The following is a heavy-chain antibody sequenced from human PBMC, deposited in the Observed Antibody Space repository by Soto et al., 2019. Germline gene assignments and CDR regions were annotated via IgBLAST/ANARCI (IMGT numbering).Heavy chain of an antibody. D-gene: IGHD3-16*01. CDR3: TRQTSVYNDGGMHV. Sequence: QITLKESGPTLVKPTQTLTLTCTFSGFSLTTSGVGVGWIRQPPGKALEWLALIYWDDDERYSPSLKSRLTITTNTSKNQVGPTWTIMEPVDTATYYYTRQTSVYNDGGMHVWGQGTTVPVSS. CDR2: IYWDDDE. CDR1: GFSLTTSGVG. J-gene: IGHJ6*02. V-gene: IGHV2-5*02.